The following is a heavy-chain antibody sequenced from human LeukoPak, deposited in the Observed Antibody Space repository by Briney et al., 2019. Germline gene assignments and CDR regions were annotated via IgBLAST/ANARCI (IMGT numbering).Heavy chain of an antibody. CDR3: ARWLRGIADEDGVDV. D-gene: IGHD6-13*01. V-gene: IGHV3-30*02. Sequence: AGGSLRLSCAASGFTFSSYGMHWVRQAPGKGLEWVAFIRYDGSNKYYADSVKGRFTISRDNAKNSLYLQMNSLRAEDTAVYYCARWLRGIADEDGVDVWGQGTTVTVSS. J-gene: IGHJ6*02. CDR2: IRYDGSNK. CDR1: GFTFSSYG.